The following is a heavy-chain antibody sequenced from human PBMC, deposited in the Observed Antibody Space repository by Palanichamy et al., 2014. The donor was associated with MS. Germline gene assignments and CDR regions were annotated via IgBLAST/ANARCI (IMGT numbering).Heavy chain of an antibody. J-gene: IGHJ4*02. Sequence: EVQLVESGGGLVQPGGSLRLSCAASGFTFSSYWMSWVRQAPGRGPEWVANIKQDGSEKYYGGSVKGRVTISRDNAKNSLYLQMNSLRAEDTAVYYCARDRTDYGGNTRGDYWGQGTLVTVSS. V-gene: IGHV3-7*01. CDR1: GFTFSSYW. CDR3: ARDRTDYGGNTRGDY. CDR2: IKQDGSEK. D-gene: IGHD4-23*01.